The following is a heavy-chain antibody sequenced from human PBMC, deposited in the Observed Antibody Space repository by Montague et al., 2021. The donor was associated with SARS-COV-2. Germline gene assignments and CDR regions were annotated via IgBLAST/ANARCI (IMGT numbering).Heavy chain of an antibody. CDR1: GGSIANSRKY. Sequence: SETLSLTCTVSGGSIANSRKYWVWVRHPPGQELKWSVSVRYTGTPYHXXXLTARVTISLVTSKNQLSLKMYSVTDADTATYFCVAGGDSAKAGAYWGQGSLVTVSS. CDR2: VRYTGTP. J-gene: IGHJ4*02. CDR3: VAGGDSAKAGAY. D-gene: IGHD3-16*01. V-gene: IGHV4-39*07.